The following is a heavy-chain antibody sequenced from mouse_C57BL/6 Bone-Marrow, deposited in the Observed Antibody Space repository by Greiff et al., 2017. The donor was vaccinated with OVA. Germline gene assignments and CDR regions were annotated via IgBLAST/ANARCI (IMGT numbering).Heavy chain of an antibody. CDR3: ARRGYYGSSYWYFDV. V-gene: IGHV5-12*01. CDR2: ISNGGGST. Sequence: VAYISNGGGSTYYPDTVKGRFTISRDNAKNTLYLQMSRLKSEDTAMYYCARRGYYGSSYWYFDVWGTGTTVTVSS. J-gene: IGHJ1*03. D-gene: IGHD1-1*01.